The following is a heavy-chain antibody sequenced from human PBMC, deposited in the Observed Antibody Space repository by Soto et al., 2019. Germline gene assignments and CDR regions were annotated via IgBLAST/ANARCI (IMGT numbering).Heavy chain of an antibody. CDR1: GYTFTSYG. D-gene: IGHD6-13*01. J-gene: IGHJ4*03. Sequence: ASVKVSCKASGYTFTSYGISWVRQAPGQGLEWMGWISAYNGNKKYAQKLQGRVSMTTDTSTSTAYMELRSLRSDDTAVYYCARDHGQQLFDYWGQGTMVTVSS. V-gene: IGHV1-18*01. CDR2: ISAYNGNK. CDR3: ARDHGQQLFDY.